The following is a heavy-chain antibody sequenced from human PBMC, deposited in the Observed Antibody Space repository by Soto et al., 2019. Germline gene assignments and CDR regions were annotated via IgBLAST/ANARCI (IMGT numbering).Heavy chain of an antibody. Sequence: PSETLSLTCAVYGGSFSGYYWSWIRQPPGKGLEWIGEINHSGSTNYNPSLKSRVTISVDTSKNQFSLKLSSVTAADTAVYYCARHNLGLDYWGQGALVTVSS. CDR2: INHSGST. J-gene: IGHJ4*02. D-gene: IGHD7-27*01. CDR3: ARHNLGLDY. CDR1: GGSFSGYY. V-gene: IGHV4-34*01.